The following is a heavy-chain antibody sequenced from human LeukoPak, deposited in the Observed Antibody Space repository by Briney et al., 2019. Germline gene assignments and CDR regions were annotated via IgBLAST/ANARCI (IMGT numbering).Heavy chain of an antibody. CDR3: ARRAGAYSHPYDY. D-gene: IGHD4/OR15-4a*01. V-gene: IGHV3-11*04. CDR2: ISSSGTG. CDR1: GFTFSDYF. J-gene: IGHJ4*02. Sequence: GGSLRLSCAASGFTFSDYFMSWIRQAPGKGLEWLSHISSSGTGYYTDSVKGRATISRDNAKNSLYLQMNSLRAEDTAVYYCARRAGAYSHPYDYWGQRTLVTVSS.